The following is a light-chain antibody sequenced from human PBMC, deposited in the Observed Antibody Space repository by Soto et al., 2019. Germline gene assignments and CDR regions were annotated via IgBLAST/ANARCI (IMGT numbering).Light chain of an antibody. CDR3: ATWDDSLDIHV. J-gene: IGLJ1*01. Sequence: QSVLTQPPSASGTPGQTITISCSGGSSNIGINTVNWYEHLPGPAPRLLIYGNNQRPSGVPDRFSGSKSGTSASLAISGLQSEDEGHYYCATWDDSLDIHVLGTGTKLPVL. CDR1: SSNIGINT. CDR2: GNN. V-gene: IGLV1-44*01.